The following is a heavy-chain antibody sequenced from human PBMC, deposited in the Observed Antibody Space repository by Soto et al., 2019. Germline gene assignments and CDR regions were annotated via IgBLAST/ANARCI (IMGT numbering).Heavy chain of an antibody. J-gene: IGHJ6*02. D-gene: IGHD2-2*01. CDR3: ARARRMLPAAAKSFGLDV. V-gene: IGHV3-48*03. CDR2: LSTSGGTI. Sequence: EVLMVESGGGSVQPGGSLRLSSAASGFSIKNFEVNWFRQAPGKGLQWIAYLSTSGGTIYYADSVKDRFIISRDDANNSAHLQMNSLRVEDTAGYYCARARRMLPAAAKSFGLDVWGQGTTVSVTS. CDR1: GFSIKNFE.